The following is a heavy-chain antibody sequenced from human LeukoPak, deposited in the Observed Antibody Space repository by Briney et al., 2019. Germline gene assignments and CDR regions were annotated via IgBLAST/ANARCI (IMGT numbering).Heavy chain of an antibody. CDR3: ARVRGGLDY. CDR2: IYYSGSP. D-gene: IGHD5-24*01. Sequence: SETLSLTCTVSGGSISSHYWSWIRQPPGKGLEWIGYIYYSGSPNYNPSLKSRVTISVDTSKNQFSLKLSSVTAADTAVYYCARVRGGLDYWGQGTLVTVSS. V-gene: IGHV4-59*11. CDR1: GGSISSHY. J-gene: IGHJ4*02.